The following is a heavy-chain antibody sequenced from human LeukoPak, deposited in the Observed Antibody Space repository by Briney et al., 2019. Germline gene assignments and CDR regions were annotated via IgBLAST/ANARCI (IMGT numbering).Heavy chain of an antibody. V-gene: IGHV5-51*01. CDR1: GYSFTSYW. CDR3: ARSYYYDSSGYYYPSAFDI. Sequence: GESLKISCKGSGYSFTSYWIGWVRQMPGKGLEWMGIIYPGDSDTRYSPSFQGQVTISADKSISTAYLQWSSLKASDTAMYYCARSYYYDSSGYYYPSAFDIWGQGTMVTVSS. CDR2: IYPGDSDT. J-gene: IGHJ3*02. D-gene: IGHD3-22*01.